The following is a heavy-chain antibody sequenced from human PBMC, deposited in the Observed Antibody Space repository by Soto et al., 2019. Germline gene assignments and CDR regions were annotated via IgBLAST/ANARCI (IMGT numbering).Heavy chain of an antibody. CDR3: AREDFEVYGDYSPWDY. Sequence: QVQLVESGGGVVQPGRSLRLSCAASGFTFSSYAMHWVRQAPGKGLEWVAVISYDGSNKYYADSVKGRFTISRDNSKNXLYLQKDSLRAENTAVYYCAREDFEVYGDYSPWDYWGQGPLVTVSS. CDR2: ISYDGSNK. D-gene: IGHD4-17*01. V-gene: IGHV3-30-3*01. J-gene: IGHJ4*02. CDR1: GFTFSSYA.